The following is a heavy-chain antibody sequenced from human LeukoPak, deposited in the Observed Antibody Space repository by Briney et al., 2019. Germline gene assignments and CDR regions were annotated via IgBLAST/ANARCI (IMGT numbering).Heavy chain of an antibody. D-gene: IGHD5-12*01. V-gene: IGHV3-30*18. J-gene: IGHJ4*02. CDR2: ISYDGSNK. CDR1: GFTFSSYG. Sequence: GGSLRLSCAASGFTFSSYGMHWVRQAPGKGLEWVAVISYDGSNKYYADSVKGRFTISRDNSKNTLYLQMSSLRAEDTAVYYCAKGGGYVGGDDYWGQGTLVTVSS. CDR3: AKGGGYVGGDDY.